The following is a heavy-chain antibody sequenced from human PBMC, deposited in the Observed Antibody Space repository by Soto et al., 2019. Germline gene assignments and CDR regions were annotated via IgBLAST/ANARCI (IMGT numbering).Heavy chain of an antibody. Sequence: PSETLSLTCAVYGGSFSGYYWSWIRQPPGKGLEWIGEINHSGNTKYSPSLKSRVTMSVDTSKNHFSLKLISVTTADTALYFCAREGNLGRWIQPLDSWGQGTLVTVSS. J-gene: IGHJ4*02. CDR2: INHSGNT. CDR1: GGSFSGYY. D-gene: IGHD2-2*03. V-gene: IGHV4-34*01. CDR3: AREGNLGRWIQPLDS.